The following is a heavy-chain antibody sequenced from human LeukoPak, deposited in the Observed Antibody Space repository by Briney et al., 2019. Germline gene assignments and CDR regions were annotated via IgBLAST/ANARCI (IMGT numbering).Heavy chain of an antibody. D-gene: IGHD3-10*01. Sequence: GGSLRLSCAASGFTFSSYWMSWLRQAPGKGLEGVANIKQDGSEKYCVDSVKGRFTISRDNAKNSLYLQMNSLRAEDTAVYYCAIPPGGYYFNWGQGTLVTVSS. CDR3: AIPPGGYYFN. V-gene: IGHV3-7*02. CDR2: IKQDGSEK. CDR1: GFTFSSYW. J-gene: IGHJ4*02.